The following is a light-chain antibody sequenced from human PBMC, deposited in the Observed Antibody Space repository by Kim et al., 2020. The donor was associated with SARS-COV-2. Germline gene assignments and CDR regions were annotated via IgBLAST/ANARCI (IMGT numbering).Light chain of an antibody. CDR1: SSDVGGYNY. CDR2: EVS. CDR3: SSYTNSNSWV. Sequence: QSALTQPASVSGSPGQSITISCTGASSDVGGYNYVSWYQHHPGKAPKLMIYEVSTRPSGVSNRFSGSKSGNTASLTISGLQAEDEADYYCSSYTNSNSWVFGGGTQLTVL. J-gene: IGLJ3*02. V-gene: IGLV2-14*01.